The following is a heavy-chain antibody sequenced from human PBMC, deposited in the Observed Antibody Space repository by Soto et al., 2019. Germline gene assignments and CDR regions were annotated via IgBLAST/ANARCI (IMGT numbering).Heavy chain of an antibody. D-gene: IGHD3-10*01. CDR3: ASLSITMVRGDV. Sequence: PSETLSLTSTVPGGSISTSSYYWGWILQPPGKGLEWIGSIYYSGSTYYNPSLKSRVTISVDTSKNQFSLKLSSVTAADTAVYYCASLSITMVRGDVWGQGTTVTGSS. CDR2: IYYSGST. V-gene: IGHV4-39*01. J-gene: IGHJ6*02. CDR1: GGSISTSSYY.